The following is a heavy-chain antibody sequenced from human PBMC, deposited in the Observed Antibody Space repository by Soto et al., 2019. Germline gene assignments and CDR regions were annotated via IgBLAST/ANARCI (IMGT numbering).Heavy chain of an antibody. CDR2: INSDGSST. CDR1: GFTFSSYW. V-gene: IGHV3-74*01. J-gene: IGHJ6*02. CDR3: ASKTTVTIYYYYGMDV. D-gene: IGHD4-4*01. Sequence: EVQLVESGGGLVQPGGSLRLSCAASGFTFSSYWMHWVRQAPGKGLVWVSRINSDGSSTSYADSVKGRFTISRDNAKNTLYLQMNSLRAEDTAVYYCASKTTVTIYYYYGMDVWGQGTTVTVSS.